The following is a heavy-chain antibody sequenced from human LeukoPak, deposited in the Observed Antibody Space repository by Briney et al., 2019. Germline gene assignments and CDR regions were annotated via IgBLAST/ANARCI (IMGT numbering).Heavy chain of an antibody. V-gene: IGHV3-43*01. CDR2: INRDGGRT. CDR3: AKEMLGTRWITYDS. J-gene: IGHJ4*02. CDR1: GFKFDDYS. Sequence: GGSLRLSCAASGFKFDDYSMHWVRQAPGKGLEWVSLINRDGGRTFYADSVKGRFTVSRDNNKNSLYLQMNSLRTDDTALYYCAKEMLGTRWITYDSWGQGTLVTVSS. D-gene: IGHD5-12*01.